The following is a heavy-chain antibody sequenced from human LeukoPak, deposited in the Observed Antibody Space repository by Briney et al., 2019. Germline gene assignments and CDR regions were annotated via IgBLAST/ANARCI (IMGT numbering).Heavy chain of an antibody. J-gene: IGHJ4*02. CDR1: GGSISSGGYY. CDR2: IYHSGST. CDR3: ARDWGNSSSWYMAGFDY. Sequence: SQTLSLTCTVSGGSISSGGYYWSWIRQPPGKGLEWIGYIYHSGSTYYNPSLKSRVTISVDRSKNQFSLKLSSVTAADTAVYYCARDWGNSSSWYMAGFDYWGQGTLVTVSS. V-gene: IGHV4-30-2*01. D-gene: IGHD6-13*01.